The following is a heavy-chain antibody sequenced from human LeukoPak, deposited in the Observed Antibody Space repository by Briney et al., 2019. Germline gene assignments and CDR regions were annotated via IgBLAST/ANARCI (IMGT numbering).Heavy chain of an antibody. V-gene: IGHV4-61*02. J-gene: IGHJ3*02. CDR1: GGSISSGSYY. CDR2: IYTSGST. Sequence: SETLSLTCTVSGGSISSGSYYWSWIRQPAGKGLEWIGRIYTSGSTYYNPSLKSRVTISVDTSKNQFSLKLSSVTAADTAVYYCASSYYYDSSGYYYGGAFDIWGQGTMVTVSS. CDR3: ASSYYYDSSGYYYGGAFDI. D-gene: IGHD3-22*01.